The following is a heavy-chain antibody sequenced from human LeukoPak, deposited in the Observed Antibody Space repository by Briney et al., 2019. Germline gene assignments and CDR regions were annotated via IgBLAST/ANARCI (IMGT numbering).Heavy chain of an antibody. CDR3: ARDKSAAAKSPSRFYGMDV. CDR2: ISTSGNTK. CDR1: GFSVSRNY. Sequence: GGSLRLSCAASGFSVSRNYMTWVRQAPGKRLEWVSYISTSGNTKYFADSVKGRFTISRDNAKNSLYLQMDSLRAEDTAVYYYARDKSAAAKSPSRFYGMDVWGQGTTVTVSS. V-gene: IGHV3-48*03. J-gene: IGHJ6*02. D-gene: IGHD6-13*01.